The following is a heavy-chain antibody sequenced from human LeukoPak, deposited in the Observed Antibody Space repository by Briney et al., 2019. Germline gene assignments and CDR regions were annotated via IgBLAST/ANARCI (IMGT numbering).Heavy chain of an antibody. CDR1: GYTFTGYN. Sequence: ASVKVSCKASGYTFTGYNMHWVRQAAGQGLEWMGWINPNSGGTNYAQKFQGRVTMTRDTSISTAYMELSRLRSDDTAVYYCARDLLGYYDFWSGYPTTLIFDYWGQGTLVTVSS. CDR2: INPNSGGT. J-gene: IGHJ4*02. CDR3: ARDLLGYYDFWSGYPTTLIFDY. D-gene: IGHD3-3*01. V-gene: IGHV1-2*02.